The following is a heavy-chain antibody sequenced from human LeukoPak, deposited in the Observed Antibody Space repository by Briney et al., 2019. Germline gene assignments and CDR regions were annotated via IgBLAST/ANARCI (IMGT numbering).Heavy chain of an antibody. D-gene: IGHD1-26*01. Sequence: ASVKVSCNASGDIFNSYSVSWVRQAPGQGLEWMGGIIPIFGSTNYAQKFQGRVTITTDQSTRAAYMELNSLSSDDTAVYYCARVGRSRGSLPNSYYYMDVWGKGTTVTVSS. CDR3: ARVGRSRGSLPNSYYYMDV. CDR1: GDIFNSYS. V-gene: IGHV1-69*05. J-gene: IGHJ6*03. CDR2: IIPIFGST.